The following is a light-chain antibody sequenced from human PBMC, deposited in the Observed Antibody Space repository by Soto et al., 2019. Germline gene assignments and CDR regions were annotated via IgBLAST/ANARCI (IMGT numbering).Light chain of an antibody. J-gene: IGLJ1*01. V-gene: IGLV2-14*03. Sequence: QSVLTQPASVSGSPGQSITISCTGTSSDVGGYNYVSWYQHHPGKAPKLMIYDVSNRPSGVSNRFSGSKSGNTASLIISGLQAEDEADYYCSSYTSSSTLSTXVFGTGTKVTVL. CDR3: SSYTSSSTLSTXV. CDR2: DVS. CDR1: SSDVGGYNY.